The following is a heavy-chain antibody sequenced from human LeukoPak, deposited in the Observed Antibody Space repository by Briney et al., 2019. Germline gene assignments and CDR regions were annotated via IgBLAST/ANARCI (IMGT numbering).Heavy chain of an antibody. Sequence: PGGSLRLSCAASGFTFSSYAMSWVRQAPGRGLEWVSAISGGGGTTYYADSVKGRFTISRDNSKNTLYMQMNSLRAEDTAVYYFAKRYYDILTGYDVWGQGTTVTVSS. V-gene: IGHV3-23*01. D-gene: IGHD3-9*01. J-gene: IGHJ6*02. CDR3: AKRYYDILTGYDV. CDR2: ISGGGGTT. CDR1: GFTFSSYA.